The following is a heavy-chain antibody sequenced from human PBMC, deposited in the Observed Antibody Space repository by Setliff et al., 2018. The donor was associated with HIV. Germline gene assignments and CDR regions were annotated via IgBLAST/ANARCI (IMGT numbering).Heavy chain of an antibody. CDR3: ARDGYYNSWSGYGYYYYYMDV. D-gene: IGHD3-3*01. Sequence: GASVKVSCKASGYTFTSYYMHWVRQAPGQGLEWMGIINPSGGSTRYAQKFQGRVTMTRDTSTSTVYMELSSLRSEDTAVYYCARDGYYNSWSGYGYYYYYMDVWGIGTTVTVSS. CDR1: GYTFTSYY. V-gene: IGHV1-46*01. CDR2: INPSGGST. J-gene: IGHJ6*03.